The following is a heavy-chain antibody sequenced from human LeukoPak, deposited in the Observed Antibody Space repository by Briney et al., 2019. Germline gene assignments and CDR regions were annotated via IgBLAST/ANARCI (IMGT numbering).Heavy chain of an antibody. CDR1: GFTFSSYA. D-gene: IGHD6-19*01. CDR3: ARVKYSSGVFDY. V-gene: IGHV3-64*01. Sequence: GGCLRLSCAASGFTFSSYAMHWVRQAPGKGLEYVTAISSNGGSTYYANSVKGRFTISRDNSKNTLYLQMGSLRAEDMAGYYCARVKYSSGVFDYCRAGTLVTVSS. J-gene: IGHJ4*02. CDR2: ISSNGGST.